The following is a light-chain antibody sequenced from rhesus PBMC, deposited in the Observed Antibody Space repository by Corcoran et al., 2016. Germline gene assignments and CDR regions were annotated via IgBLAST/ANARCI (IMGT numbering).Light chain of an antibody. CDR2: YAK. CDR1: QGISSY. J-gene: IGKJ1*01. CDR3: QQGSSNPWT. V-gene: IGKV1-32*02. Sequence: DIQMSQSPSSLSASVGDRVTITCRASQGISSYLNWYQQKPGKAPKLLIYYAKSLASGGPARFSGSGSGTEFTLPISSLEPEDFATYYCQQGSSNPWTFGQGTKVEIK.